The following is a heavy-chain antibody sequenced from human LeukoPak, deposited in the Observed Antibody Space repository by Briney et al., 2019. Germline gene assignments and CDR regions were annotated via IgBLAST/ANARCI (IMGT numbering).Heavy chain of an antibody. Sequence: GGSLRLSCAASGFTFSSYGMHWVRQAPGKGLEWVAFIRYDGSNKYYADSVKGRFTISRDNSKNTLYLQMNSLRAEDTAVYYCAKDRVAVALYYFDYWGQGTLVTVSS. D-gene: IGHD6-19*01. CDR2: IRYDGSNK. CDR3: AKDRVAVALYYFDY. J-gene: IGHJ4*02. CDR1: GFTFSSYG. V-gene: IGHV3-30*02.